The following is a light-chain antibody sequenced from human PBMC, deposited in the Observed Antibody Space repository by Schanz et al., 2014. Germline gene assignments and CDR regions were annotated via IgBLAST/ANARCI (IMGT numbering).Light chain of an antibody. V-gene: IGLV2-14*01. CDR3: NSFTSSHTHV. CDR2: EGS. Sequence: QSALTQPASVSGSPGQSITISCTGTNSDVGGYNHVSWYQQYPGKAPKLMIYEGSKRPSGVSNRFSGSKSGNTASLTISGLQAEDEADYYCNSFTSSHTHVFGGGTKVTVL. CDR1: NSDVGGYNH. J-gene: IGLJ3*02.